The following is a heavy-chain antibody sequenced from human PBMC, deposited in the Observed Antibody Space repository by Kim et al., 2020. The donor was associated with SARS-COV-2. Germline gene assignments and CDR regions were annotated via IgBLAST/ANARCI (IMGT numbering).Heavy chain of an antibody. CDR3: ARDGGYDAYDY. J-gene: IGHJ4*02. Sequence: ASVKVSCKASGYTFTSYGISWVRQAPGQGLEWMGWISAYNGNTNYAQKLQGRVTMTTDTSTKTAYMELRNLRSDDTAVYYCARDGGYDAYDYWGQGTLVTVSS. V-gene: IGHV1-18*04. CDR2: ISAYNGNT. D-gene: IGHD5-12*01. CDR1: GYTFTSYG.